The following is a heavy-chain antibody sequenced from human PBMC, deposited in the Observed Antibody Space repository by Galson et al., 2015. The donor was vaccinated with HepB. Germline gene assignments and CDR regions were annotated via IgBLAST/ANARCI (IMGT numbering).Heavy chain of an antibody. CDR1: GFTFSTYA. CDR2: ISGSGILI. J-gene: IGHJ4*02. V-gene: IGHV3-21*01. CDR3: ARGPYSRSFDC. Sequence: SLRLSCATSGFTFSTYAMSWVRQAPGKGLEWLSHISGSGILIYYADSVKGRFTISRDNAKNSLYLQMNSLRAEDTAVYYCARGPYSRSFDCWGQGTLVTVSS. D-gene: IGHD6-13*01.